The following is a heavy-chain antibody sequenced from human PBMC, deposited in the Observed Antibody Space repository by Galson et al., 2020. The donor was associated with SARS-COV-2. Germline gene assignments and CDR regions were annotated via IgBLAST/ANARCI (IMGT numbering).Heavy chain of an antibody. D-gene: IGHD2-15*01. J-gene: IGHJ4*02. CDR3: VRAYRPPVVSGFIGGPNNFDY. Sequence: SQASETLSLTCAVYGWSFSGHYWNWIRQSPGKGLQWIGEINHSGSTEYVSSLKSRVTTSVDRAKNQFSLRLRSVTAADKAVYYCVRAYRPPVVSGFIGGPNNFDYWGQGTLVTVSS. CDR1: GWSFSGHY. V-gene: IGHV4-34*01. CDR2: INHSGST.